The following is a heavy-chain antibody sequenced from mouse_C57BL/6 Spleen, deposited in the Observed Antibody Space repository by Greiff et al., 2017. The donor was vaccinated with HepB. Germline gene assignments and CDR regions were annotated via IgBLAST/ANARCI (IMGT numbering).Heavy chain of an antibody. J-gene: IGHJ1*03. CDR2: IYPGDGDT. CDR1: GYAFSSSW. CDR3: ARTGANWYFDV. Sequence: VQLQQSGPELVKPGASVKISCKASGYAFSSSWMNWVKQRPGKGLEWIGRIYPGDGDTNYNGKFKGKATLTADKSSSTAYMQLSSLTSEDSAVYCCARTGANWYFDVWGTGTTVTVSS. V-gene: IGHV1-82*01.